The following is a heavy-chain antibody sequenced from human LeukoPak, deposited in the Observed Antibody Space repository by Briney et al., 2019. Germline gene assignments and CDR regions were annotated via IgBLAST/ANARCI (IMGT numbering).Heavy chain of an antibody. J-gene: IGHJ6*03. CDR1: GGSFSGYY. Sequence: SETLSLTCAVYGGSFSGYYWSWIRQPPGKGLEWIGEINHSGSTNYNPSLTSRVTISVDTSKNQFSLKLSSVTAADTAVYYCATLMGRPMGYYYYYMDVWGKGTTVTVSS. V-gene: IGHV4-34*01. CDR2: INHSGST. D-gene: IGHD6-6*01. CDR3: ATLMGRPMGYYYYYMDV.